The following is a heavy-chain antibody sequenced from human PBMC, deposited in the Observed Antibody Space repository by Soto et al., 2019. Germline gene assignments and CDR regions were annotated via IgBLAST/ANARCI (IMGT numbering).Heavy chain of an antibody. CDR2: IAYDGGNK. Sequence: GGSLRLACASSVFTFSSYAMHWVRQAAGKGLEWVGVIAYDGGNKYYADSVKGRFTISRDNSKNTVYLQMNSLRAEDTAVYYCASQLSVAGNYFFYYAMDVWGQGTTVTVSS. CDR1: VFTFSSYA. CDR3: ASQLSVAGNYFFYYAMDV. J-gene: IGHJ6*02. D-gene: IGHD6-13*01. V-gene: IGHV3-30-3*01.